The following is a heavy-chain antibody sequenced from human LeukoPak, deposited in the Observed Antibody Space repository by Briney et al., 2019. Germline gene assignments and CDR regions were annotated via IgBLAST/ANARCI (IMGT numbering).Heavy chain of an antibody. V-gene: IGHV4-39*01. J-gene: IGHJ4*02. CDR1: GGSISNSGYY. D-gene: IGHD2-2*03. CDR3: ARHLLGIVVVPAEDY. Sequence: NPSETLSLTCTVSGGSISNSGYYWGWIRQPPGKGLEWIGSLYYSGSTFYNPSLKSRVTISVDTSKNHFSLKVNSVTAADTAVYYCARHLLGIVVVPAEDYWGQGTLVTVSS. CDR2: LYYSGST.